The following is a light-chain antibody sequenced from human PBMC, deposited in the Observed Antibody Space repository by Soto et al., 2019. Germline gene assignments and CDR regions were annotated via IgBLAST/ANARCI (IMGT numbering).Light chain of an antibody. J-gene: IGKJ4*01. CDR1: HDISNY. V-gene: IGKV1-16*01. Sequence: DIQITQSPSSLSASVGDRVTITCRANHDISNYLAWFQQKPGKAPKLLIYRASALQSGVPSRFSGSGSGTELTLTIDSLQPDDFATFYCQQYSTYPLTFGGGTKVDI. CDR3: QQYSTYPLT. CDR2: RAS.